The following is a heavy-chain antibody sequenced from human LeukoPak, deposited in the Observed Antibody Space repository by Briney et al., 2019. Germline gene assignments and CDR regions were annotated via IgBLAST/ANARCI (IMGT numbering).Heavy chain of an antibody. J-gene: IGHJ4*02. D-gene: IGHD3-22*01. CDR3: ARDYYDSSGSDY. CDR1: GYIFAHNG. Sequence: ASVQVSCKTSGYIFAHNGISWVRQAPGQGLEWMGWISAYNGNTNYAQKLQGRVTMTTDTSTSTAYMELRSLRSDDTAVYYCARDYYDSSGSDYWGQGTLVTVSS. V-gene: IGHV1-18*01. CDR2: ISAYNGNT.